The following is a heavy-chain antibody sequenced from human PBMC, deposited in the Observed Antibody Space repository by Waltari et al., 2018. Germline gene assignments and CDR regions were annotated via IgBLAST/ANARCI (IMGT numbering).Heavy chain of an antibody. J-gene: IGHJ6*02. V-gene: IGHV1-69*04. CDR3: ARFPETAMVIGNGMDV. CDR1: GGTFSSYA. CDR2: IIPILGIA. Sequence: QVQLVQSGAEVKKPGSSVKVSCKASGGTFSSYAISWVRQAPGQGLEWMGRIIPILGIANYAQKFQGRVTITADKSTSTAYMELSSLRSEDTAVYYCARFPETAMVIGNGMDVWGQGTTVTVSS. D-gene: IGHD5-18*01.